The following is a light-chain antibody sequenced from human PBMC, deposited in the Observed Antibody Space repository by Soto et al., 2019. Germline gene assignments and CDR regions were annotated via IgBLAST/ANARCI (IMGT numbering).Light chain of an antibody. CDR1: SSDGGGYNY. V-gene: IGLV2-14*01. CDR2: EAS. CDR3: ASYTNSITYV. J-gene: IGLJ1*01. Sequence: QSVLTQPASVSGSPGQSITISCTGTSSDGGGYNYVSWYQQHPGKAPKLMIYEASNRPSGVSNRFSGSKSGNTASLIISGLQAEDEADYYCASYTNSITYVFGSGTKVTVL.